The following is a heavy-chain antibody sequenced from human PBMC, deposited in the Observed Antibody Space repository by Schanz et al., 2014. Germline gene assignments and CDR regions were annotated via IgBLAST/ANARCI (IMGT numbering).Heavy chain of an antibody. D-gene: IGHD1-20*01. Sequence: EVHLLESGGGLVPPGGSLRLSCAASGFNFSDYAMCWVRQAPGKGLEWVSAISGGGGTTYYTDSVKGRFTISRDNAENTLFLQMNSLRAEDTAVYYCANNWNLDYWGQGTLVTVSS. CDR3: ANNWNLDY. CDR2: ISGGGGTT. CDR1: GFNFSDYA. J-gene: IGHJ4*02. V-gene: IGHV3-23*01.